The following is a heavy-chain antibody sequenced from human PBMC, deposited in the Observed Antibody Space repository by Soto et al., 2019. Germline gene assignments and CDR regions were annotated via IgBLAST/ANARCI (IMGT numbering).Heavy chain of an antibody. D-gene: IGHD6-19*01. CDR3: ARFSSGSFDY. CDR1: GFTFSSYA. CDR2: ISYDGSNK. Sequence: HPGGSLRLSCAASGFTFSSYAMNWVRQAPGKGLEWVAVISYDGSNKYYADSVKGRFTISRDNSKNTLYLQMNSLRAEDTAVYYCARFSSGSFDYWGQGTLVTVSS. V-gene: IGHV3-30-3*01. J-gene: IGHJ4*02.